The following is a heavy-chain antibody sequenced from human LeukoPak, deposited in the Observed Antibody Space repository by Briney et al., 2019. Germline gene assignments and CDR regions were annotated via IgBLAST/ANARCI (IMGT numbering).Heavy chain of an antibody. CDR3: AKVGLSGSYPFDY. CDR2: IRYDGSNK. CDR1: GFTFSSYG. J-gene: IGHJ4*02. V-gene: IGHV3-30*02. Sequence: GGSLRLSCAASGFTFSSYGMHWVRQAPGKGLEWVAFIRYDGSNKYYADSVKGRFTISRDNSKNTLYLQMNSLRAEDTAVYYCAKVGLSGSYPFDYWGQGTLVTVSS. D-gene: IGHD1-26*01.